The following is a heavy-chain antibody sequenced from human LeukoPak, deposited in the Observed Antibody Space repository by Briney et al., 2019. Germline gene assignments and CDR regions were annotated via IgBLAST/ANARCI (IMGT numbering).Heavy chain of an antibody. CDR1: GFTFSSYP. J-gene: IGHJ5*02. CDR3: ARHAYYDFVTGLFDP. CDR2: ICYSGNT. Sequence: PGGSLRLSCAASGFTFSSYPMSWVRQAPGKGLEWIGSICYSGNTYYNSSLKSRVTISVDTSKNHFSLNLNSVTAADTAVYYCARHAYYDFVTGLFDPWGQGTLVTVSS. V-gene: IGHV4-39*01. D-gene: IGHD3-3*01.